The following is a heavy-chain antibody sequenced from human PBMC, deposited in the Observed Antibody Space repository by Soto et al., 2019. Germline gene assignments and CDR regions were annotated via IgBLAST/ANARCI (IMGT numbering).Heavy chain of an antibody. CDR1: GGSISSSNW. CDR2: IYHSGST. J-gene: IGHJ4*02. D-gene: IGHD1-1*01. CDR3: VRGPYNYNSRYFDY. V-gene: IGHV4-4*02. Sequence: SETLSLTCAVSGGSISSSNWWSWVRQPPGKGLEWIGEIYHSGSTNYNPSLKSRVTISVDKSKNQFSLKLSSVTAADTAVYYCVRGPYNYNSRYFDYWGQGTLVTVSS.